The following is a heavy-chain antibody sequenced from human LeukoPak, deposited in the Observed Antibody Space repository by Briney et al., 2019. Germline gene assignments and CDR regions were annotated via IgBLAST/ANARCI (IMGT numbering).Heavy chain of an antibody. D-gene: IGHD5-18*01. V-gene: IGHV4-59*11. CDR1: GGSISTHY. J-gene: IGHJ4*02. CDR2: VLDSERT. Sequence: SETLSLTCTVSGGSISTHYWSWIRQPPGKGLEWIGYVLDSERTKDNPSLKSRATLSADTSKNQFSLRLTSWTAADSAVYYCATIKRGSIFGYFDFWGQGVLVTVSS. CDR3: ATIKRGSIFGYFDF.